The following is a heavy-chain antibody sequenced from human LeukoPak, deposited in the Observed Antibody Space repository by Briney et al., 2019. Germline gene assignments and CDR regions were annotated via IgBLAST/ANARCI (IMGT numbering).Heavy chain of an antibody. Sequence: PSETLSLTCTVSGGSISSYYWSWIRQPPGKGLEWIGYIYYSGSTNYNPSLKSRVTISVDTSKNQFSLKLSSVTAADTAVYYCARGAYYYDSSGYAYWDQGTLVTVSS. J-gene: IGHJ4*02. CDR2: IYYSGST. CDR3: ARGAYYYDSSGYAY. CDR1: GGSISSYY. V-gene: IGHV4-59*01. D-gene: IGHD3-22*01.